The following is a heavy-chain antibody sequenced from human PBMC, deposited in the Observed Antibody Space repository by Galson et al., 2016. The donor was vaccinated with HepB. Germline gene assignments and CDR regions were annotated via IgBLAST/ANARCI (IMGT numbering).Heavy chain of an antibody. CDR2: IYPGDSNT. V-gene: IGHV5-51*01. CDR1: GYSFAEYW. Sequence: QSGAEVKKPGESLRISCKGSGYSFAEYWIGWVRQMPGRGLEWMGIIYPGDSNTRYSPSFQGQVTISTDKSIRTAYLQWNSLKASDTGVYYCVKPLRGSGSPGASWGQGTLLTVSS. CDR3: VKPLRGSGSPGAS. J-gene: IGHJ5*02. D-gene: IGHD3-10*01.